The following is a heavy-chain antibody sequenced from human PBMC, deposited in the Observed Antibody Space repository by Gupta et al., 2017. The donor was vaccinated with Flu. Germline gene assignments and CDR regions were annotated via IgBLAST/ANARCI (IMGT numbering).Heavy chain of an antibody. CDR3: ARDDLPEADAFYDHYGMDI. V-gene: IGHV3-48*03. J-gene: IGHJ6*02. D-gene: IGHD3-16*01. CDR2: ISGNSHTT. CDR1: GSTFSHYE. Sequence: EVQLVESGGGLIQPGGSLKLSCTAAGSTFSHYEMNWVRQAPGKGLEWLAFISGNSHTTFYADSVKGRFTISRDDAKSSLYLQMHSLRAEDTAVYYCARDDLPEADAFYDHYGMDIWGQGTTVTVAS.